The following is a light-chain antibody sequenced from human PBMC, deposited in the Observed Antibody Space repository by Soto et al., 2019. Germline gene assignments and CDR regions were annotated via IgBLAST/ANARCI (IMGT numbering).Light chain of an antibody. CDR1: SSDVGGYNY. CDR2: DVS. CDR3: SSYTSSSTSCV. Sequence: QSALIQPASVSGSPGQSITISCTGTSSDVGGYNYVSWYQQHPGKAPKLMIYDVSNRPSGVSNRFSGSKSGNTASLTISGLQAEDEADYYCSSYTSSSTSCVFGTGTKLTVL. J-gene: IGLJ1*01. V-gene: IGLV2-14*01.